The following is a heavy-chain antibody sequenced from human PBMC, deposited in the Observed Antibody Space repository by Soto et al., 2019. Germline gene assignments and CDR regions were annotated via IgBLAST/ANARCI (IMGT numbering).Heavy chain of an antibody. V-gene: IGHV4-31*03. D-gene: IGHD4-17*01. CDR1: GGSISSGGYY. J-gene: IGHJ6*02. CDR3: ARDRRGYGDSSPNPGYYYYCGMDV. Sequence: QVQLQESGPGLVKPSQTLSLTCTVSGGSISSGGYYWSWIRQHPGKGLEWIGYIYYSVSTYYNPSLKSRVTISVDTSKNQFSLKLSSVTAADTAVYYCARDRRGYGDSSPNPGYYYYCGMDVWGQGTTVTVSS. CDR2: IYYSVST.